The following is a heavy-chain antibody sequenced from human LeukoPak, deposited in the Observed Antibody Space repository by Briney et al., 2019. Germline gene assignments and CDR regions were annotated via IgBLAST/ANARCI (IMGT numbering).Heavy chain of an antibody. CDR1: GFTFYTYG. V-gene: IGHV3-64*01. CDR2: IGPDGGTT. D-gene: IGHD6-13*01. J-gene: IGHJ4*02. Sequence: GGSLRLSCAASGFTFYTYGIHWVRQAPGKGLEYVSGIGPDGGTTYYTNSVKGRLTISRDNSKYMLYLQMGSLTADDMAVYYCARGAQLTDYWGQGTLVTVSS. CDR3: ARGAQLTDY.